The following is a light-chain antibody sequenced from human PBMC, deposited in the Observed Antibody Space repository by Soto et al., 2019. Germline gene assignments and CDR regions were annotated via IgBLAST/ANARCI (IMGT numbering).Light chain of an antibody. V-gene: IGKV3-15*01. CDR2: GAS. CDR3: QQYDNWLWT. Sequence: EIVMTQSPATLSVSPGERATLSCRASQSLSSSLAWYQQKPGQAPRLLIYGASTRATGIPARFTSGRSGTQLTLTISSLQSEDFEVYCCQQYDNWLWTFGQGTQVE. CDR1: QSLSSS. J-gene: IGKJ1*01.